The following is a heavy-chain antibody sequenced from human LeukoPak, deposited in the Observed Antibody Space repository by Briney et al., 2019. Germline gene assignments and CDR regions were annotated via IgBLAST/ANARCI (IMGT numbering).Heavy chain of an antibody. CDR1: GGSFSGYY. Sequence: KPSETLSLTCAAYGGSFSGYYWGWIRQPPGKGLEWIGRIYYSGSTYYNPSLKSRVTISVDTSKNQFSLKLSSVTAADTAVYYCARHTIDFWSGYYSSGYYFDYWGQGTLVTVSS. J-gene: IGHJ4*02. CDR3: ARHTIDFWSGYYSSGYYFDY. CDR2: IYYSGST. D-gene: IGHD3-3*01. V-gene: IGHV4-39*01.